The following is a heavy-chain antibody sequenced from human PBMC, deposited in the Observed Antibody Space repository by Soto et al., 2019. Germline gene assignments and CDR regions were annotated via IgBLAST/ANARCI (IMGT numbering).Heavy chain of an antibody. J-gene: IGHJ5*02. D-gene: IGHD3-22*01. CDR3: ARLKWVAWIQLLRPITMIQEGWFDP. CDR1: GGSISSSSYY. Sequence: QLQLQESGPGLVKPSETLSLTCTVSGGSISSSSYYWGWIRQPPGKGLEWIGSIYYSGSTYYNPSLKSRVTISVDTAKNQFSLKLSSVPAADTAVYYCARLKWVAWIQLLRPITMIQEGWFDPWGQGTLVTVSS. CDR2: IYYSGST. V-gene: IGHV4-39*01.